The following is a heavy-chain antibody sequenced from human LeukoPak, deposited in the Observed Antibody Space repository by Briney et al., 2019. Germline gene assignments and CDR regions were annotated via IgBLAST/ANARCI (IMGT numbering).Heavy chain of an antibody. CDR3: ASGLELDY. CDR1: GFHFTTYW. CDR2: IKQDGSEK. Sequence: GGSLRLSCAVSGFHFTTYWMTWVRQAPGKGLEWVANIKQDGSEKNYVDSVKGRFTISRDNAKNSLYLQMNSLRAEDTAVYYCASGLELDYWGQGTLVTVSS. V-gene: IGHV3-7*03. J-gene: IGHJ4*02.